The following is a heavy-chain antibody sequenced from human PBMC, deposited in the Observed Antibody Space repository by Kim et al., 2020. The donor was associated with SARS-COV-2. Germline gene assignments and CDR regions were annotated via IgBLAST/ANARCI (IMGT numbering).Heavy chain of an antibody. J-gene: IGHJ4*02. D-gene: IGHD3-22*01. V-gene: IGHV3-23*01. Sequence: ADSVKGRFISSRDNSKNTLYLQRNSLRAEDTAVYYCAKRDYYDSSGYYYWGQGTLVTVSS. CDR3: AKRDYYDSSGYYY.